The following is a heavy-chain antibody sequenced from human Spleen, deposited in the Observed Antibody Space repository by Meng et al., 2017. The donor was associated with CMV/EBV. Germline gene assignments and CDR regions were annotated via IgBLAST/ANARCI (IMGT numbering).Heavy chain of an antibody. J-gene: IGHJ4*02. V-gene: IGHV3-48*04. CDR1: GFRFSDYS. CDR2: ITSSSNSI. D-gene: IGHD5-18*01. CDR3: ARYGYAFDY. Sequence: GESLKISCVASGFRFSDYSMNWVRQAPGKGLEWVSFITSSSNSIYYVDSVKGRFTISRDNAKNSLYLQMNSLRAEDTAVYYCARYGYAFDYWGQGTLVTVSS.